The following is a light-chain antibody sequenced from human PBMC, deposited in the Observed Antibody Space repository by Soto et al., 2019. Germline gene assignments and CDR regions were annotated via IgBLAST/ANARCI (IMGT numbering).Light chain of an antibody. Sequence: NFMLTQPHSVSESPGKTVIVSCTRDTGRIASNYVQWYQQRPGSAPTTVIFEDNQRPSGVPDRFSGSIDSSSNSASLTISGLQTEDEADYYCQSYDSSLSALYVFGTGTKVTVL. J-gene: IGLJ1*01. CDR2: EDN. CDR1: TGRIASNY. V-gene: IGLV6-57*04. CDR3: QSYDSSLSALYV.